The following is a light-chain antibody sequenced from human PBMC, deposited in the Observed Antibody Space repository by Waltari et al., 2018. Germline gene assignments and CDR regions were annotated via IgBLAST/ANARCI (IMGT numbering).Light chain of an antibody. J-gene: IGLJ2*01. CDR2: KDT. CDR1: ALPRQY. CDR3: QSSDSGAISAV. Sequence: SDELTQSPSVSVSLGQTARIPCSGDALPRQYSYWYQQRAGQAPVLIIYKDTQRPSGIPERFSGSSSGTTVTLTISEVQAEDEAVYFCQSSDSGAISAVFGAGTKLTVL. V-gene: IGLV3-25*03.